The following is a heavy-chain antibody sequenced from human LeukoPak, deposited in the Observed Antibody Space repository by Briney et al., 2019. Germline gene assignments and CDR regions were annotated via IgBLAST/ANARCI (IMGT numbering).Heavy chain of an antibody. CDR3: AKTSVWVDFDY. Sequence: PGGCLRLSCAAAGFTFSSYTMSSVRQAPGKGPEWVSAISGSVGRTYYADSVKGRFTISRDNSKNTLYLQMNSLRAEDRAVYCCAKTSVWVDFDYWGQGTLVTVSS. CDR1: GFTFSSYT. CDR2: ISGSVGRT. J-gene: IGHJ4*02. D-gene: IGHD7-27*01. V-gene: IGHV3-23*01.